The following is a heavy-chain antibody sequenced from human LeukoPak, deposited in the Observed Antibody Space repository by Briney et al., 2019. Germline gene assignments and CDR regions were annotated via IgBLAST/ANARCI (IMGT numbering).Heavy chain of an antibody. Sequence: SETLSLTCTVSGGSISSYYWSWIRQPAGKGLEWIGRFYTSGSTKYNPSLKSRVTMSEDTPKNQFSLNLSSVTAADTAVYYCARGFLGDYFGSGSYYVFDYWGQGTLVTVSS. CDR2: FYTSGST. J-gene: IGHJ4*02. CDR3: ARGFLGDYFGSGSYYVFDY. V-gene: IGHV4-4*07. D-gene: IGHD3-10*01. CDR1: GGSISSYY.